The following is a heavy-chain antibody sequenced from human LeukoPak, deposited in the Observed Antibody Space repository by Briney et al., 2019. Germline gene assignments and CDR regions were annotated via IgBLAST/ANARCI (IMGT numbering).Heavy chain of an antibody. D-gene: IGHD6-6*01. CDR3: ARDKWTGYSGSSGFDY. CDR1: EFTFSSYS. CDR2: ISSSSSTI. J-gene: IGHJ4*02. Sequence: GGSLRLSCAASEFTFSSYSMNWVRQAPGKGLEWVSYISSSSSTIYYTDSVKGRFTISRDNAKNSLYLQMNSLRAEDTAVYYCARDKWTGYSGSSGFDYWGQGTLVTVSS. V-gene: IGHV3-48*01.